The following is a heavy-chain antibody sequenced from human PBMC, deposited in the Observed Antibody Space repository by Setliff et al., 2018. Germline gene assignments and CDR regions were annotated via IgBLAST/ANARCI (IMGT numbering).Heavy chain of an antibody. Sequence: ASGPTLVNPTQTLTLTCTFSGFSLSTSGVGVGWIRQPPGKALEWLALIYWDDDKRYSPSLKSRLTITKDTPKNQVVLTMTNMDPVDTATYYCARCITIFGVVIPNAFDYWGQGTLVTVSS. J-gene: IGHJ4*02. D-gene: IGHD3-3*01. V-gene: IGHV2-5*02. CDR3: ARCITIFGVVIPNAFDY. CDR1: GFSLSTSGVG. CDR2: IYWDDDK.